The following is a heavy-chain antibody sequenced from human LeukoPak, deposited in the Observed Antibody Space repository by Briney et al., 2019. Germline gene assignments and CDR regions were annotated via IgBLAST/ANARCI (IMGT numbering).Heavy chain of an antibody. CDR3: ARDFCSEPSKYFDY. CDR1: GFTFGSYG. CDR2: IWYHGNDV. V-gene: IGHV3-33*01. Sequence: PGGSLRLSCSASGFTFGSYGMHWVRQAPGKGLEWVALIWYHGNDVDYADSVKGRFTISRDNSKNTLYLQMNSVRAEDTAVYFCARDFCSEPSKYFDYWGQGTLVTVSS. J-gene: IGHJ4*02. D-gene: IGHD3-3*01.